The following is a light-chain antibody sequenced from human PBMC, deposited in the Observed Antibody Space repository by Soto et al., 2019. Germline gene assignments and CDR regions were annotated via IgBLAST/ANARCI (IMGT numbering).Light chain of an antibody. V-gene: IGKV3-20*01. J-gene: IGKJ4*01. CDR3: QQYGSSPLT. Sequence: EIVLTQSPGTLSLSPGERATLSCRASQSVSSSYLAWYQQKPGQAPRLLIYGASNRATGIPDRFSGSGSGTDFTLTISRLGPEDFAVYYCQQYGSSPLTFGGGTKVDIK. CDR2: GAS. CDR1: QSVSSSY.